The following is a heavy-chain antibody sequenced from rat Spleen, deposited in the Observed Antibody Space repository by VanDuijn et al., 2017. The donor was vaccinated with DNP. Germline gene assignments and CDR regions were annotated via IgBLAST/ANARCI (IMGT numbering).Heavy chain of an antibody. Sequence: EVQLQESGPGLVKPSQSLSLTCSVTAYSITTNYWGWIRKFPGNKMEWVGHISYSGSTSYNPSLKSRISITRDTSKNQFFLHLNSVTTEDTATYFCTRSDYSSSWWFAYWGQGTLVTVSS. J-gene: IGHJ3*01. V-gene: IGHV3-1*01. CDR2: ISYSGST. D-gene: IGHD1-2*01. CDR1: AYSITTNY. CDR3: TRSDYSSSWWFAY.